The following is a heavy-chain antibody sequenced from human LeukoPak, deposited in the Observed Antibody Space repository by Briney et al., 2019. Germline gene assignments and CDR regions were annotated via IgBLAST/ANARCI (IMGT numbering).Heavy chain of an antibody. CDR2: ISGSGGST. V-gene: IGHV3-23*01. CDR1: GFTISSYA. D-gene: IGHD5-12*01. J-gene: IGHJ3*02. Sequence: GGSLGLSCAASGFTISSYAMSWVRQAPGKGLEWVSGISGSGGSTHYADSVKDRFTISRDNSKNTLYLQMNSLRAEDTAVYYCAKDRLLSGYDFDAFDIWGQGTMVTVSS. CDR3: AKDRLLSGYDFDAFDI.